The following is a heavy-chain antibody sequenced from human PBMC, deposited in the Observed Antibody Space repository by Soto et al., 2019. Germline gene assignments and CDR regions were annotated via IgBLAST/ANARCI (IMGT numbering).Heavy chain of an antibody. V-gene: IGHV1-3*01. CDR1: GYTFTSYA. Sequence: GASVKVSCKASGYTFTSYAMHWVRQARGQRLEWMGWINAGNGNTKYSQKFQVRVTITRDTSASTAYMELSSLRSEDTAVYYCAMAPHYYDSSGYYYHWAQGTLVTVSS. CDR3: AMAPHYYDSSGYYYH. D-gene: IGHD3-22*01. J-gene: IGHJ5*02. CDR2: INAGNGNT.